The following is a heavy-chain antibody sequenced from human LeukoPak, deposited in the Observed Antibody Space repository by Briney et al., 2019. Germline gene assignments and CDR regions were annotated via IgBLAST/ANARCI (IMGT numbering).Heavy chain of an antibody. J-gene: IGHJ4*02. V-gene: IGHV1-2*02. CDR3: ARSDHLQMSYDH. Sequence: ASVTVSCKASGYTFTGYYMHWVRQAPGQGLEWMGWINPNSGGTNYAQKFQDRVTMTRDTSITTAYMELSRLTSDDTAVYYCARSDHLQMSYDHWGQGTLVTVSS. CDR1: GYTFTGYY. D-gene: IGHD1-26*01. CDR2: INPNSGGT.